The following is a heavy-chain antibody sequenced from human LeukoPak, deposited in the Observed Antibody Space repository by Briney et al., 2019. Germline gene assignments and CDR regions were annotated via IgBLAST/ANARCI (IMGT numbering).Heavy chain of an antibody. V-gene: IGHV1-46*01. CDR2: INPSGGST. CDR1: GYTFTSYA. CDR3: ARDRYCSSTSCSTLDY. D-gene: IGHD2-2*01. J-gene: IGHJ4*02. Sequence: ASVKVSCKASGYTFTSYAMNWVRQAPGQGLEWMGIINPSGGSTSYAQKFQGRVTMTRDTSTSTIYMELSSLRSEDTAVYYCARDRYCSSTSCSTLDYWGQGTLVTVSS.